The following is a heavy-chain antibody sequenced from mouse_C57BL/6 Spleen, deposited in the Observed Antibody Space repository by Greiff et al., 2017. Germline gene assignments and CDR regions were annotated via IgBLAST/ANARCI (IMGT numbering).Heavy chain of an antibody. J-gene: IGHJ2*01. CDR1: GYTFTSYG. CDR3: ARYGAQDYFDY. D-gene: IGHD1-1*02. V-gene: IGHV1-81*01. CDR2: IYPRSGNP. Sequence: LVESGAELARPGASVKLSCKASGYTFTSYGISWVKQRTGQGLEWIGEIYPRSGNPYYNEKFKGKATLTAAKSSSTAYMELRSLTSEDSAVYFGARYGAQDYFDYWGQGTTLTVSS.